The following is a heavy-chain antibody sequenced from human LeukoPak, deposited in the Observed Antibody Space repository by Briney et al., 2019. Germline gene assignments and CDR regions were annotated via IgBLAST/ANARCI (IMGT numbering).Heavy chain of an antibody. CDR3: ARVLFGIQLWQYFDY. Sequence: LRLSCAASGFTFSSYAMSWIRQPPGKGLEWIGYIYHSGSTYYNPSLKSRVTISVDRSKNQFSLKLSSVTAADTAVYYCARVLFGIQLWQYFDYWGQGTLVTVSS. J-gene: IGHJ4*02. CDR1: GFTFSSYA. D-gene: IGHD5-18*01. V-gene: IGHV4-30-2*01. CDR2: IYHSGST.